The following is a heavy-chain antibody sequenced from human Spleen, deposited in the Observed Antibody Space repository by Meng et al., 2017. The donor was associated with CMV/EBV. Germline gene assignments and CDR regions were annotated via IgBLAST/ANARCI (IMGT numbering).Heavy chain of an antibody. V-gene: IGHV3-23*03. J-gene: IGHJ4*02. CDR3: AKVWGN. CDR2: IYSGGSST. Sequence: GGSLRLSCAASGFTFSSYAMSWVRQAPGKGLEWVSVIYSGGSSTYYADSVKGRFTISRDNSKNTVYLQMSSLRAEDTALYYCAKVWGNWGQGTLVTVSS. D-gene: IGHD1-26*01. CDR1: GFTFSSYA.